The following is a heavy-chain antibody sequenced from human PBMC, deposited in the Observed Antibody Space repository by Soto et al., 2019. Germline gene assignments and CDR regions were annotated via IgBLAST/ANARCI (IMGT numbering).Heavy chain of an antibody. CDR2: ISYDGSNK. CDR1: GFTFSSYV. D-gene: IGHD1-20*01. V-gene: IGHV3-30*18. CDR3: AKSLPTAEEDNYYYYFYGMDV. J-gene: IGHJ6*02. Sequence: GGSLRLSCAASGFTFSSYVMHWVRQAQGKGLEWVAVISYDGSNKDYADSVKGRFTISRGNSKNTLYLQMNSLRAEDTAVYYCAKSLPTAEEDNYYYYFYGMDVWGQGTTVTVSS.